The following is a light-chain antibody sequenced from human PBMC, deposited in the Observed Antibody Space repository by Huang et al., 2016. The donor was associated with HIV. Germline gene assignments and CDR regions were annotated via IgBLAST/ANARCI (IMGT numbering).Light chain of an antibody. Sequence: DIQMTQSPSSLSASVGDRVTITCRASQNIETYLNWYQQKPGKSPKLLIFAASILQSGVPSRFSGSGSGTDFTLTISSLQPEDFATFYCQQSYSTPLTCGGGTKVEI. CDR2: AAS. J-gene: IGKJ4*01. CDR3: QQSYSTPLT. V-gene: IGKV1-39*01. CDR1: QNIETY.